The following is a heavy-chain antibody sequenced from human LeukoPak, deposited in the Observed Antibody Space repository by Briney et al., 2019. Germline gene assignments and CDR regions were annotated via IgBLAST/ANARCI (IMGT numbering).Heavy chain of an antibody. CDR1: GFTVITND. CDR3: ARGVEPLAANTLAY. D-gene: IGHD1-14*01. V-gene: IGHV3-53*01. Sequence: GGSLRPSCAASGFTVITNDMTWVRQAPGKGLEWVSVLYSDGNTKYADSVQGRFAISRDNSKNTLYLEMNSLSPDDTAVYYCARGVEPLAANTLAYWGQGTLVTVSS. J-gene: IGHJ4*02. CDR2: LYSDGNT.